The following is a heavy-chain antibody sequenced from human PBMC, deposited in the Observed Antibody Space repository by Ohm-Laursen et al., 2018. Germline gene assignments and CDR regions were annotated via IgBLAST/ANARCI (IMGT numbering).Heavy chain of an antibody. Sequence: SLRLSCSASGFIFSDYYMGWIRQAPGKGLEWVSVINTEDQTFYLNSVKGRFSISRDNSKNTVYLQMNSLRVEDTAVYYCARGIVRGVTGPDYWGQGTLVTVSS. CDR2: INTEDQT. J-gene: IGHJ4*02. V-gene: IGHV3-66*01. CDR3: ARGIVRGVTGPDY. CDR1: GFIFSDYY. D-gene: IGHD1-14*01.